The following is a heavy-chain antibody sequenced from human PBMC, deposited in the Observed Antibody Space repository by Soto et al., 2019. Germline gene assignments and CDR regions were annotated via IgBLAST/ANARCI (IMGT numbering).Heavy chain of an antibody. D-gene: IGHD6-19*01. Sequence: GASAQVSCRASGYTFTRWGISWVRQAPGQGLEWMGWISAYNGNTNYAQKLQGRVTMTTDTSTSTAYMELRSLRSDDTAVYYCAREEQWLVRSDAFDIWGQGTMVTVSS. V-gene: IGHV1-18*01. CDR3: AREEQWLVRSDAFDI. CDR2: ISAYNGNT. J-gene: IGHJ3*02. CDR1: GYTFTRWG.